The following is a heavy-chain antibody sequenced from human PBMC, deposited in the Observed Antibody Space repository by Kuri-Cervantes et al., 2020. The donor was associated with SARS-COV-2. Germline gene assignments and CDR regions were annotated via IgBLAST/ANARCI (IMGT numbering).Heavy chain of an antibody. V-gene: IGHV3-49*04. CDR1: GFTFGDYA. CDR2: IRSKAYGGTT. J-gene: IGHJ4*02. D-gene: IGHD3-3*01. CDR3: ISNDFWSGYSIF. Sequence: GESLKISCTASGFTFGDYAMSWVRQAPGKGLEWVGFIRSKAYGGTTEYAASVKGRFTISRDDSKSIAYLQMNSLKTEDTAVYYCISNDFWSGYSIFWGQGTLVTVSS.